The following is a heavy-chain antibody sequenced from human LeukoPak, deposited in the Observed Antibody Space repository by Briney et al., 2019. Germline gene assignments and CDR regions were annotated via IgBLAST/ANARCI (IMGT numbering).Heavy chain of an antibody. Sequence: GASVKVSCKASGYTFTSYGISRVRQAPGQGLEWMGWISAYNGNTNYAQKLQGRVTMTTDTSTSTAYMELRSLRSDDTAVYYCARDLFTYYDFWSGLQTSNWFDPWGQGTLVTVSS. CDR3: ARDLFTYYDFWSGLQTSNWFDP. D-gene: IGHD3-3*01. CDR1: GYTFTSYG. V-gene: IGHV1-18*01. J-gene: IGHJ5*02. CDR2: ISAYNGNT.